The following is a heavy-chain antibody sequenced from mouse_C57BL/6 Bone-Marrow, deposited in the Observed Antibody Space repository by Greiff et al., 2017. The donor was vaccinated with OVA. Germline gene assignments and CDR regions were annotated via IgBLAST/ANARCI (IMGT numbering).Heavy chain of an antibody. V-gene: IGHV5-9-1*02. CDR3: TRDPDYYGSSFDY. Sequence: EVKVEESGEGLVKPGGSLKLSCAASGFTFSSYAMSWVRQTPEKRLEWVAYISSGGDYIYYADTVKGRFTISRDNARNTLYLQMSSLKSEDTAMYYCTRDPDYYGSSFDYWGQGTTLTVSS. J-gene: IGHJ2*01. D-gene: IGHD1-1*01. CDR2: ISSGGDYI. CDR1: GFTFSSYA.